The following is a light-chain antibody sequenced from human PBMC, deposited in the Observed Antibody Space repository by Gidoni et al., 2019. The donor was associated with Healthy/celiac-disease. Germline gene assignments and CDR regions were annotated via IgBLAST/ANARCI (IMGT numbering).Light chain of an antibody. Sequence: DIQMTQSPSTLSASVGDRVTIPCRASQSISSWLAWSQQKPWKAPKLLIYDASSLESWVPSRFSGSGAGTEFTLTISSLQPDDFATYYCQQSAKTFGQGTKVEIK. CDR3: QQSAKT. J-gene: IGKJ1*01. CDR1: QSISSW. CDR2: DAS. V-gene: IGKV1-5*01.